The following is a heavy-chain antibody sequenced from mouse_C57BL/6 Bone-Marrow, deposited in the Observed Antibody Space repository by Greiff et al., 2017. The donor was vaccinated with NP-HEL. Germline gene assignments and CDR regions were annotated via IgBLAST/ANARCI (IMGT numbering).Heavy chain of an antibody. CDR2: LAPEDGET. Sequence: EVQLQQSGAELVQPGASVKLSCPASGFNIKDSYMPWVKQRTEQGLEWIGRLAPEDGETKSAPTFQGKATIPADTSSNTAYLQLSSLTSDDTAVYYCARSWLPFDYWGQGTTLTVSS. V-gene: IGHV14-2*01. CDR3: ARSWLPFDY. CDR1: GFNIKDSY. D-gene: IGHD2-2*01. J-gene: IGHJ2*01.